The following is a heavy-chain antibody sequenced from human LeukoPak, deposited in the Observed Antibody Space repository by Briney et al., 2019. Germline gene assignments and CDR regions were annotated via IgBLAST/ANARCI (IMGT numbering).Heavy chain of an antibody. V-gene: IGHV3-74*01. D-gene: IGHD3-3*01. CDR3: ARGLSGDFWSGPYSYFYMDV. CDR2: ISTDGSST. Sequence: GGSLRLSCAASGFTFSSYWMHWVRQAPGKGLVWVSRISTDGSSTNYADSVKGRFTISRDNAKNTLYLQMTSLRADDTAVYYCARGLSGDFWSGPYSYFYMDVWGKGTTVTVSS. J-gene: IGHJ6*03. CDR1: GFTFSSYW.